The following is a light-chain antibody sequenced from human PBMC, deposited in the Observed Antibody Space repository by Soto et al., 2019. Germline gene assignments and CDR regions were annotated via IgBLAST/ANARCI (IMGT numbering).Light chain of an antibody. V-gene: IGLV2-11*01. Sequence: QSALTQPRSVSGSPGQSVTISCTGTNSYVGSYNYVSWYQHHPGKAPKLMIYDVSERPSGVPDRFSGSKSGNTASLTISDLQAEDEADYHCCSYAGTYTLGGGTKLTVL. CDR2: DVS. J-gene: IGLJ2*01. CDR3: CSYAGTYT. CDR1: NSYVGSYNY.